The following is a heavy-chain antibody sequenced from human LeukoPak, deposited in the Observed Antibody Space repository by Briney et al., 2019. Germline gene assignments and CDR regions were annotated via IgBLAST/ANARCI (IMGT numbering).Heavy chain of an antibody. J-gene: IGHJ4*02. CDR1: GGSISSYY. CDR2: IDYSGST. D-gene: IGHD3-16*02. Sequence: SETLSLTCTVSGGSISSYYWSWIRQPPGKGRGWIGYIDYSGSTNYNPSPKSRVTISVDTSKNQFSLKLSSVTAADTAVYYCARVRVWGSYRYFDYWGQGTLVTVSS. CDR3: ARVRVWGSYRYFDY. V-gene: IGHV4-59*01.